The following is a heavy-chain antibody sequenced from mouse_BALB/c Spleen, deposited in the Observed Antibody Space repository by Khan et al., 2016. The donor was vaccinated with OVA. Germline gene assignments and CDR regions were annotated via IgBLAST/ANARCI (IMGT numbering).Heavy chain of an antibody. CDR2: ISSAGDYT. V-gene: IGHV5-6*01. D-gene: IGHD4-1*01. CDR3: ASHLTGSFAY. J-gene: IGHJ3*01. Sequence: EVQLVQSGGDLVKPGGSLKLSCAASGFTFSSYGMSWVRQTPDKRLEWVATISSAGDYTFYPDNVKGRFTISIDNAKNTLYLQVSSLKSEDTAMYYCASHLTGSFAYWGQGTLVTVSA. CDR1: GFTFSSYG.